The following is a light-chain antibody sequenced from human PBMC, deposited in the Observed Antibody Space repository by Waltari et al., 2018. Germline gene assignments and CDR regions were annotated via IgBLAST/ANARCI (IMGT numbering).Light chain of an antibody. V-gene: IGLV3-21*04. CDR2: YAS. Sequence: SYVVTQSPSVSVAPGATARITCGGDNIGSKSVHWYQQRPGQAPVLVISYASDRPSGIPERFSGSNSGNTATLTISWVEADDEADYYCLVWHSTTDHHGVFGGGTKLTVL. CDR3: LVWHSTTDHHGV. CDR1: NIGSKS. J-gene: IGLJ2*01.